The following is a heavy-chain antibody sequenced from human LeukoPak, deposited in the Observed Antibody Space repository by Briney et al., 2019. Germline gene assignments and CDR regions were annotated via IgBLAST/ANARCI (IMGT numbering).Heavy chain of an antibody. D-gene: IGHD3-10*01. V-gene: IGHV1-8*02. CDR2: IIPMFGTT. CDR1: GYTFTSYG. J-gene: IGHJ6*04. Sequence: GSVKVSCKASGYTFTSYGISWARQAPGQGLEWMGMIIPMFGTTEYAQKFQGRVTLTRNTSISTAYMELSSLRSEDTAVYYCARDPYYGSGRYRYGMDVWGKGTTVTISS. CDR3: ARDPYYGSGRYRYGMDV.